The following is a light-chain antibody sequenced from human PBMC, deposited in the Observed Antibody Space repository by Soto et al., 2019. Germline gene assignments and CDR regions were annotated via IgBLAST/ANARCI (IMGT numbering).Light chain of an antibody. CDR1: QSVRSN. Sequence: EIVLTQSPDTLSLSPGQRATLSCRASQSVRSNLAWYQQKPGQAPRLLMYDASTRATGIPDRFSGSGSGTDFTLTISRLEPEDFAVYWCQQYDSSPRTFGQGTKVDNK. CDR2: DAS. J-gene: IGKJ1*01. V-gene: IGKV3-20*01. CDR3: QQYDSSPRT.